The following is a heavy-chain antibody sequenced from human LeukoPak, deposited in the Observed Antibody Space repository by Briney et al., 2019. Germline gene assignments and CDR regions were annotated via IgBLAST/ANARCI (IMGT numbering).Heavy chain of an antibody. V-gene: IGHV3-48*03. D-gene: IGHD3-10*01. J-gene: IGHJ5*02. CDR1: GFTFSSYE. CDR2: ITCSGSTI. CDR3: ARDISGSGTGWFDP. Sequence: PGGSLRLSCAASGFTFSSYEMNWVRQAPGKGLEWVSYITCSGSTIYYADSVKGRFTISRDNAKNTLYLQMNTLRAEDTAVFYCARDISGSGTGWFDPWGQGTLVTVSS.